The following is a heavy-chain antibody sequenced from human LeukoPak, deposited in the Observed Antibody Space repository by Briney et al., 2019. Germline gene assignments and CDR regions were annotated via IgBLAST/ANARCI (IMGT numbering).Heavy chain of an antibody. CDR2: INTNTGNP. J-gene: IGHJ4*02. CDR1: GYTFTSYA. V-gene: IGHV7-4-1*02. D-gene: IGHD6-13*01. Sequence: GASVKVSCKASGYTFTSYAMNWVRQAPGQGLEWMGWINTNTGNPTYAQGFTGRFVFSLDTSVSTAYLQISSLKAEDTAVYYCAREGNSWYSEPDFDYWGQGTLVTVSS. CDR3: AREGNSWYSEPDFDY.